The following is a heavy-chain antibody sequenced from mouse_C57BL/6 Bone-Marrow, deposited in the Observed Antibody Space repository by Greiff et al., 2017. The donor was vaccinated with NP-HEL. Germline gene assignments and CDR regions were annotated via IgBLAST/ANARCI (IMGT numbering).Heavy chain of an antibody. CDR2: IYPRDGST. V-gene: IGHV1-81*01. J-gene: IGHJ3*01. CDR1: GYTFTSYG. CDR3: ARSLHYYYGSSYPFAY. D-gene: IGHD1-1*01. Sequence: VQLQQSGAELARPGASVKLSCKASGYTFTSYGISWVKQRTGQGLEWIGEIYPRDGSTKYNEKFKGKATLTVDTSSSTAYMELHSLTSEDSAVYFCARSLHYYYGSSYPFAYWGQGTLVTVSA.